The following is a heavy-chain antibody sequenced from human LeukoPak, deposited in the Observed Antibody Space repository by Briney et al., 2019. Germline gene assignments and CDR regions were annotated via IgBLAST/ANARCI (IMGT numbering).Heavy chain of an antibody. Sequence: PGGSLRLSCAASGFPFSSYWMHWVRQAPGKGLVWVSRINTDGRNTNYADSVKGRFTISRDNTKNTLYLQMSTLRAEDTAVYYCGRLGQGINWFDSWGQGTLVTVSS. V-gene: IGHV3-74*01. CDR3: GRLGQGINWFDS. J-gene: IGHJ5*01. CDR1: GFPFSSYW. CDR2: INTDGRNT. D-gene: IGHD6-13*01.